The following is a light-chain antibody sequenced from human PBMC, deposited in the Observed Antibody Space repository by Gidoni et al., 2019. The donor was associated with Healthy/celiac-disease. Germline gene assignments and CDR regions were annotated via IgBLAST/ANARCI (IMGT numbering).Light chain of an antibody. CDR3: SSYTSSSTPVV. CDR1: SSDVGGYHY. J-gene: IGLJ2*01. Sequence: QSALTQPASVSGSPGQSITITCTGTSSDVGGYHYVSWYQQHPGKAPKLMIYDVSNRPSRVSNRFSGSKSGNTASLTISGLQAEDEADYYCSSYTSSSTPVVFGGGTKLTVL. CDR2: DVS. V-gene: IGLV2-14*01.